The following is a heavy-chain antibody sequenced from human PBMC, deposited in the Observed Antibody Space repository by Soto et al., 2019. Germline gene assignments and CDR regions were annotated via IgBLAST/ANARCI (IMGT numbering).Heavy chain of an antibody. CDR2: IWYDGSNK. J-gene: IGHJ4*02. D-gene: IGHD2-2*01. CDR3: ASSSSTSPYYFDY. Sequence: GGSLRLSCAASGFTFSSYGMHWVRQAPGKGLEWVAVIWYDGSNKYYADSVKGRFTISRDNSKNTLYLQMNSLRAEDTAVYYCASSSSTSPYYFDYWGQGTLVTVSS. V-gene: IGHV3-33*01. CDR1: GFTFSSYG.